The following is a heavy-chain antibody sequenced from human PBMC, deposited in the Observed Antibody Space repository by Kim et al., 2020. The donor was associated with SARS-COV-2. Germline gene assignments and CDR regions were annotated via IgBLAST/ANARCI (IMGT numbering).Heavy chain of an antibody. CDR3: AREGSSGSFPDS. J-gene: IGHJ4*02. CDR2: TSYDESNK. Sequence: GGSLRLSCAASGFTFSNYGIHWVRQAPGKGLEWVAHTSYDESNKYYADSVEGRFTISRDTSKNTLYLQMNTLRVDDTAVYYCAREGSSGSFPDSWGQGT. D-gene: IGHD3-10*01. V-gene: IGHV3-30*03. CDR1: GFTFSNYG.